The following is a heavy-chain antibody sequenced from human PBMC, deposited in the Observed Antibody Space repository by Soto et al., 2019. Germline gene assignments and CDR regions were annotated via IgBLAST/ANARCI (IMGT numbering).Heavy chain of an antibody. Sequence: QVQLQESGPGLVKPSETLSLTCSVSGGSITTYYWSWIRQPPGKGLEWSGYIHYEGRTNYYPSVKSRVTILVDTSQNHFSLKLTSVTAADTAVYFCARGRRSGWYHFDSWGQGSLVTVSS. CDR1: GGSITTYY. V-gene: IGHV4-59*01. CDR2: IHYEGRT. J-gene: IGHJ4*02. D-gene: IGHD6-19*01. CDR3: ARGRRSGWYHFDS.